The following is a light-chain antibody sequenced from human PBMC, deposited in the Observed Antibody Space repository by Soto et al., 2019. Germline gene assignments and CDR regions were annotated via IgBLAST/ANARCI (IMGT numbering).Light chain of an antibody. J-gene: IGLJ2*01. Sequence: QAVVTQPPSASGTPGQRVTISCSGRNSNVGSNYVDWYQHLPGAAPKLLIYRNDQRPSGVPDRFSGSKSGTSASLAISGLRSEDEADYYCAAWDDSLTVVFGGGTQLTVL. CDR3: AAWDDSLTVV. CDR1: NSNVGSNY. V-gene: IGLV1-47*01. CDR2: RND.